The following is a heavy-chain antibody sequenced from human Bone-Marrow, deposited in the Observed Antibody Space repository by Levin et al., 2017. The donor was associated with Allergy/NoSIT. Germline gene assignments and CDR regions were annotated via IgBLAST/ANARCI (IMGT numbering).Heavy chain of an antibody. CDR3: ARSADKGSVDY. CDR2: INHDGNEN. Sequence: PGGSLRLSCAVSEFTFSNYWMSWVRQSPERGLEWVANINHDGNENYYVDSVKGRFTISRDNAKNSLYLQMNSLSAEDTAVYYCARSADKGSVDYWGQGTLVIVSP. V-gene: IGHV3-7*01. J-gene: IGHJ4*02. D-gene: IGHD2-15*01. CDR1: EFTFSNYW.